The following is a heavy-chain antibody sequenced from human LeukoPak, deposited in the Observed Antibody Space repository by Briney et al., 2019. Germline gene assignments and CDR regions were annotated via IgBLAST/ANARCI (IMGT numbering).Heavy chain of an antibody. CDR1: GGSFSGYY. CDR3: ARDRNYDFWSGYRYFDY. Sequence: PSETLSLTCAVYGGSFSGYYWSWIRQPPGKGLEWIGEINHSGRTNYNPSLKSRVTISVDTSKNQFSLKLSSVTAADTAVYYCARDRNYDFWSGYRYFDYWGQGTLVTVSS. J-gene: IGHJ4*02. D-gene: IGHD3-3*01. V-gene: IGHV4-34*01. CDR2: INHSGRT.